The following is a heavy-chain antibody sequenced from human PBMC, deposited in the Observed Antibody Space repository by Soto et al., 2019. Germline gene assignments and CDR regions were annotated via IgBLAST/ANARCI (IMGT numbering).Heavy chain of an antibody. Sequence: EVQLVESGGGLVQPGGSLRLSCAASGFTFSSYSMNWVRQAPGKGLEWVSYISSSSTIYYADSVKGRFTISRDNAKNSLYLQMNSLRDEDTAVYYCARNLDYGDYSNWFDPWGQGTLVTVSS. CDR3: ARNLDYGDYSNWFDP. CDR1: GFTFSSYS. V-gene: IGHV3-48*02. CDR2: ISSSSTI. D-gene: IGHD4-17*01. J-gene: IGHJ5*02.